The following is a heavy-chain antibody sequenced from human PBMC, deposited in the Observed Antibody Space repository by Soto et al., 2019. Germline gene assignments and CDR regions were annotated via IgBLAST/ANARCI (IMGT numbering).Heavy chain of an antibody. CDR2: ISCTSAAT. D-gene: IGHD3-3*01. V-gene: IGHV3-48*02. CDR1: GFTFTSYS. J-gene: IGHJ4*02. CDR3: AKERADYDFYGY. Sequence: GGSLRLSCAASGFTFTSYSMNWFRQAPGKGLEWVSYISCTSAATYYADSVKGRFTISRDNGKNSLYLQMNGLRDEDTAVYYCAKERADYDFYGYWGQGTLVTVSS.